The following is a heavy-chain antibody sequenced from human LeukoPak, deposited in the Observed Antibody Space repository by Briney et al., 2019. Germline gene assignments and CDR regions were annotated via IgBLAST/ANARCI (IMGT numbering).Heavy chain of an antibody. CDR3: ATRSRGIAAAVTGHFDY. CDR1: GFTFSSYA. D-gene: IGHD6-13*01. CDR2: ISYDGGNK. Sequence: GRSLRLSCAASGFTFSSYAMHWVRQAPGKGLEWVAVISYDGGNKNYADSVKGRFTISRDNSKNTLYLQMNSLRAEDTAVYYCATRSRGIAAAVTGHFDYWGQGTLVTVSS. V-gene: IGHV3-30-3*01. J-gene: IGHJ4*02.